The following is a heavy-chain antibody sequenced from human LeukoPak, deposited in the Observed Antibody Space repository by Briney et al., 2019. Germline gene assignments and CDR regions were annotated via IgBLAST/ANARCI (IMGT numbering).Heavy chain of an antibody. CDR2: LSEDGSTT. J-gene: IGHJ5*02. D-gene: IGHD5-24*01. V-gene: IGHV3-74*01. CDR1: GLTLSSHW. CDR3: ARGGRDGYNWGWFDP. Sequence: GGSPRLSCEGSGLTLSSHWMQCIRQVPGEGPVWVSRLSEDGSTTSYADSVRGRLTSSRDNARNTVHMEMNGVTGEDTAVYYCARGGRDGYNWGWFDPWGQGTLVSVSS.